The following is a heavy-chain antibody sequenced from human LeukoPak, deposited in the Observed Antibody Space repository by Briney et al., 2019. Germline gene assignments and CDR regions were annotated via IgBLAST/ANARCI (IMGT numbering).Heavy chain of an antibody. V-gene: IGHV4-59*08. D-gene: IGHD2-2*01. CDR2: IYYSGST. CDR3: TRVGDLGYCTSTSCHSPFNI. J-gene: IGHJ3*02. CDR1: GGSISSYY. Sequence: SETLSLTCTVSGGSISSYYWSWIRQPPGKGLEWIGYIYYSGSTNYNPSLKSRVTISVDTSKNQFSLKLSSVTAADTAVYYCTRVGDLGYCTSTSCHSPFNIWGQGTMVTVSS.